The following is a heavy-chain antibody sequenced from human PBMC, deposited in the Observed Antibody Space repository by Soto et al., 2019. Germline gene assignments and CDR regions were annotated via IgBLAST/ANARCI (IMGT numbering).Heavy chain of an antibody. D-gene: IGHD3-22*01. CDR1: GFTFSNYN. CDR3: ARDAFDYDATGYHSDY. Sequence: EVQLVESGGGLVQPGGSLRLYCGASGFTFSNYNMNWVRQAPGKGLEWVSYISSSGSTTYYADSVKGRFTISRDNAKDSLFLQMNSLSDEDTAVYYCARDAFDYDATGYHSDYWGQGTLVTVSS. V-gene: IGHV3-48*02. J-gene: IGHJ4*02. CDR2: ISSSGSTT.